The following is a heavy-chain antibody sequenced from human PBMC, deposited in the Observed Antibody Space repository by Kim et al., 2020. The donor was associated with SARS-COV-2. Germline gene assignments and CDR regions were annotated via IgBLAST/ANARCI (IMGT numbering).Heavy chain of an antibody. V-gene: IGHV3-64D*06. CDR3: VKDLQAWGFDY. J-gene: IGHJ4*02. CDR2: T. D-gene: IGHD3-16*01. Sequence: TYYADSVKGRFTISRDNSKNTLYLQMSSLRAEDTAVYYCVKDLQAWGFDYWGQGTLVTVSS.